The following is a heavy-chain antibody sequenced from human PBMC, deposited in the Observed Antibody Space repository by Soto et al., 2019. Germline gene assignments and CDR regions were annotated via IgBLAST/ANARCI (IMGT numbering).Heavy chain of an antibody. CDR1: GFTFSNYA. V-gene: IGHV3-30*18. Sequence: GGSLRLSCAASGFTFSNYAMHWVRQSPGKGLEWVALTSYDGNNEYYTDSVKGRFTISRDNSKNTLFLQMNSPRPEDTAVYYCAKDKGVFNWATSYFDYWGQGALVTVSS. J-gene: IGHJ4*02. D-gene: IGHD1-1*01. CDR3: AKDKGVFNWATSYFDY. CDR2: TSYDGNNE.